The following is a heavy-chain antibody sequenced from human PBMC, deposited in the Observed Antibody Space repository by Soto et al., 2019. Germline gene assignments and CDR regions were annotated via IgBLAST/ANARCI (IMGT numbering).Heavy chain of an antibody. CDR2: ISGSGGST. CDR3: AKDSLKYQLLRFYYFDY. CDR1: GFTFSSYA. D-gene: IGHD2-2*01. V-gene: IGHV3-23*01. Sequence: EVQLLESGGGLVQPGGSLRLSCAASGFTFSSYAMSWVRQAPGKGLEWVSAISGSGGSTYYADSVKGRFTISRDNSMNTLYLQMNSLRADDPAVYYCAKDSLKYQLLRFYYFDYWGQGTLVTVSS. J-gene: IGHJ4*02.